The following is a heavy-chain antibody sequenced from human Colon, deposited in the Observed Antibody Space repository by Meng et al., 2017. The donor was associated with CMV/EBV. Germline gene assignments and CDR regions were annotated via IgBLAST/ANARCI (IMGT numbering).Heavy chain of an antibody. CDR2: ISSSSSYI. CDR1: GFTFSKYS. J-gene: IGHJ5*02. CDR3: ARDSQEFTITNWLDP. V-gene: IGHV3-21*01. Sequence: GESLKISCAASGFTFSKYSINWVRQAPGKGLEWVSSISSSSSYIYYADSVKGRFTISRDNAKNSLYLQMNSLRAEDTAVYYCARDSQEFTITNWLDPWGQGTLVTVSS. D-gene: IGHD3-10*01.